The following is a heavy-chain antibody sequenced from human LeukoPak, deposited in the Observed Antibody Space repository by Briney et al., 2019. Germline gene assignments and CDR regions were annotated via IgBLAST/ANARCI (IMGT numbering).Heavy chain of an antibody. J-gene: IGHJ3*02. D-gene: IGHD3-3*02. CDR2: TRFDGKNK. CDR3: AKIRPPAYDI. CDR1: GFTFSRYG. Sequence: GGSLRLSCAASGFTFSRYGMHWVRQAPGKGLEWVSFTRFDGKNKYYADSVKGRFTISKDSSKNTLDLQMNSLRAEDTAVYYCAKIRPPAYDIWGQGTMVTVSS. V-gene: IGHV3-30*02.